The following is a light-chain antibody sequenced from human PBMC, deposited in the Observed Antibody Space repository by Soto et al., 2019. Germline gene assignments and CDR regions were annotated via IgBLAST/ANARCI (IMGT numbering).Light chain of an antibody. CDR2: DTS. J-gene: IGKJ2*03. Sequence: ETVLTQSPXXLXLSPGDRATLSCRASQSVGGGYMGWYQQKPSQAPRLLIYDTSRRATGVPDRFSGGGSGTGFTLTISRLEPEDSAVYYCHQYINPPNSYGQGTKLEI. CDR1: QSVGGGY. V-gene: IGKV3-20*01. CDR3: HQYINPPNS.